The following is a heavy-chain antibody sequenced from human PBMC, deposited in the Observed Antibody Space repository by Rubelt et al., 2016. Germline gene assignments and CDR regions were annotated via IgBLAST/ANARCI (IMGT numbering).Heavy chain of an antibody. CDR2: IDYSGGT. CDR1: GGSISSNSFY. Sequence: QLQLQESGPGLVKPSETLSLTCTVSGGSISSNSFYWGWIRQPPGKGLEWIGSIDYSGGTYSNPSLRSRVTMSVDPSKNQFSLKLSAVTAADTAVYYCARHAFIVTTGSFWDYWGQGTLITVSS. CDR3: ARHAFIVTTGSFWDY. V-gene: IGHV4-39*01. D-gene: IGHD4-17*01. J-gene: IGHJ4*02.